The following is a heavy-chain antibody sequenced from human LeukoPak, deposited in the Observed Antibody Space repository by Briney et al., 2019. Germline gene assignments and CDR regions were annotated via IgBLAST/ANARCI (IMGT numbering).Heavy chain of an antibody. V-gene: IGHV1-69*13. D-gene: IGHD3-3*01. CDR2: IIPIFGTA. CDR3: ARARRITIFGVVTHGMDV. J-gene: IGHJ6*02. CDR1: GGTFSSYA. Sequence: ASVKVSCKASGGTFSSYAISWVRQAPGQGLEWMGGIIPIFGTANCAQKFQGRVTITADESTSTAYMELSSLRSEDTAVYYCARARRITIFGVVTHGMDVWGQGTTVTVSS.